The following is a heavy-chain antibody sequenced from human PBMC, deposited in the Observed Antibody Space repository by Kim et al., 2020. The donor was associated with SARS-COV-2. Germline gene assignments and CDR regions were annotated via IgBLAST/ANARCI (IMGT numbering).Heavy chain of an antibody. D-gene: IGHD3-16*01. CDR1: GFTFSDHY. V-gene: IGHV3-72*01. Sequence: GGSLRLSCAASGFTFSDHYMDWVRQAPGKGLEWVGRTRNKANSYTTEYAASVKGRFTISRDDSKNSLSLQMNSLKTEDTAVYYCARTRGAPWGWGWFDP. CDR2: TRNKANSYTT. J-gene: IGHJ5*02. CDR3: ARTRGAPWGWGWFDP.